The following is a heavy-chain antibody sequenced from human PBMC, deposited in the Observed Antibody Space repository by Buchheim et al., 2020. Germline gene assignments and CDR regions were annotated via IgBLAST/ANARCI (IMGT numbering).Heavy chain of an antibody. V-gene: IGHV4-4*02. Sequence: QVQLQESGPGLVKPSGTLSLTCAVISGSITSDNWWSWVRQPPGKGLECIGEIFHSGSTNYNPSLKSLVTISVDKSKNEFSLKMTSVTAADTDVYYCARHDSSSSSFSFYYYYGMDVWGQGTT. J-gene: IGHJ6*02. CDR3: ARHDSSSSSFSFYYYYGMDV. CDR2: IFHSGST. CDR1: SGSITSDNW. D-gene: IGHD6-6*01.